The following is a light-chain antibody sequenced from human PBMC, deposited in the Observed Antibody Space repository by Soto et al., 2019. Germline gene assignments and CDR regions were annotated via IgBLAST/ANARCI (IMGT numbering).Light chain of an antibody. V-gene: IGLV1-51*01. J-gene: IGLJ2*01. CDR2: DNN. CDR1: SSNIGNNY. Sequence: QAVLTQPPSVSAAPGQKVTISCSGSSSNIGNNYVSWYQQLPGTAPKLLIYDNNNRPSGFPDRFSGSKSGTSATLGITGLQTGDEADYYCGTWDSSLSAVVFGGGTKLTVL. CDR3: GTWDSSLSAVV.